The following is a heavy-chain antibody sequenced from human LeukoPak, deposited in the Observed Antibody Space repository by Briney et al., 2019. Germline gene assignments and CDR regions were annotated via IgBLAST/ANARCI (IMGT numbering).Heavy chain of an antibody. J-gene: IGHJ5*02. V-gene: IGHV3-53*01. CDR3: ARVFGSGKRGYNWFDP. CDR2: IYSGGST. CDR1: GFTVSSNY. D-gene: IGHD3-10*01. Sequence: PGGSLRLSCAASGFTVSSNYMSWVRQAPGKGLEWVSVIYSGGSTYYADSVKGRFTISRDNAKNSLYLQMNSLRAEDTAVYYCARVFGSGKRGYNWFDPWGQGTLVTVSS.